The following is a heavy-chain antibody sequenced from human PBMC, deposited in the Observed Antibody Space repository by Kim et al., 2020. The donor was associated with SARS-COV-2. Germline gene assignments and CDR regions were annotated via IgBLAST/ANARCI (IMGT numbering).Heavy chain of an antibody. J-gene: IGHJ3*02. CDR3: ARDPFLWNAFDI. V-gene: IGHV4-59*01. Sequence: FTPSPKSRVTKSVDTSKNQFSLKLSSVTAADTAVYYCARDPFLWNAFDIWGQGTMVTVSS. D-gene: IGHD3-10*01.